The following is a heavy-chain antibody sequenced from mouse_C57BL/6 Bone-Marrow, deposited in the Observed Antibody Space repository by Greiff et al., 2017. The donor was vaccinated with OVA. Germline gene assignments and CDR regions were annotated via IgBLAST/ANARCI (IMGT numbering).Heavy chain of an antibody. V-gene: IGHV1-81*01. Sequence: QVQLQQSGAELARPGASVKLSCKASGYTFTSYGISWVKQRTGQGLEWIGEIYPRSGNTYYNEKFKGKATLTADKSSCTAYMELRSLTSEDSAVYFCARENYYGSSLDYWGQGTTLTVSS. J-gene: IGHJ2*01. CDR3: ARENYYGSSLDY. CDR2: IYPRSGNT. CDR1: GYTFTSYG. D-gene: IGHD1-1*01.